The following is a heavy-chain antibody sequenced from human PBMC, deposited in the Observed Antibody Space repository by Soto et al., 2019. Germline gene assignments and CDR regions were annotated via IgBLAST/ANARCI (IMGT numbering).Heavy chain of an antibody. D-gene: IGHD1-26*01. CDR2: ISDNSAYI. CDR1: GFTFSDYS. Sequence: GGSLRLSCAASGFTFSDYSMTWVRQAPGKGLEWVSSISDNSAYIYYADSVKGRFTISRDNAKSSLFLQMNSLRAEDTAIYYCAKEERAAVDYWGQGTLVTVSA. V-gene: IGHV3-21*06. J-gene: IGHJ4*02. CDR3: AKEERAAVDY.